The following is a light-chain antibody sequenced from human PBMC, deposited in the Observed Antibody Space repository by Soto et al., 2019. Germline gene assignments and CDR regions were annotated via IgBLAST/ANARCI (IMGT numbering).Light chain of an antibody. CDR1: SSDVGGYHY. CDR3: TSYTNDALYV. J-gene: IGLJ1*01. V-gene: IGLV2-14*01. Sequence: QSVLTQPASVSGSPGQSITISCTGTSSDVGGYHYVSWYQHHPGKAPKLIIYEVTFRPSGISDRFSASKSGNTASLTISGLQAEDEADYYCTSYTNDALYVFGTGTKVTVL. CDR2: EVT.